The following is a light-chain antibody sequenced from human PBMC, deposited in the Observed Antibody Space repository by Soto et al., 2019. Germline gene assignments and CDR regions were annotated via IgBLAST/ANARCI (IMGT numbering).Light chain of an antibody. V-gene: IGKV1-5*01. Sequence: DIQMTQSPSTLSASVGDRVTITCRASQSINSWLAWYQQRPGKAPNLLIYDASTLERGVPSRFSGSGSGTEFTLTISSPQPDDFATYYCQQYSGYSTFGQGTRVEIK. CDR3: QQYSGYST. J-gene: IGKJ1*01. CDR1: QSINSW. CDR2: DAS.